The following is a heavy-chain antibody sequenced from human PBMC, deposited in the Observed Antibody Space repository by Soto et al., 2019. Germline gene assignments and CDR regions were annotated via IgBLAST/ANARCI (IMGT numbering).Heavy chain of an antibody. D-gene: IGHD1-1*01. CDR3: ARASRGTWYKWEHKWFVP. Sequence: SETLSLTCTVSGASLSDFYWSWIRQTPGKGLEWVGFMYYSETTKYNPSLKGRVNMSLDTSKNQVSLHLKSVTAADTAVYYRARASRGTWYKWEHKWFVP. J-gene: IGHJ5*02. CDR2: MYYSETT. V-gene: IGHV4-59*01. CDR1: GASLSDFY.